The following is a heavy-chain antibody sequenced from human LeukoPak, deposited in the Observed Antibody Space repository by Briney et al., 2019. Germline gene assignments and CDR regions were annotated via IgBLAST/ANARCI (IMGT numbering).Heavy chain of an antibody. V-gene: IGHV4-59*01. Sequence: SETLSLTCTVSGGSISSYYWSWLRQPPGKGLEGMGYIYYSGRTNYTPAIRSIVTISVDTSKNQFSLKLSSVTAADTAVYYCARIAVAEGFDHWGQGTLVTVSS. CDR2: IYYSGRT. CDR3: ARIAVAEGFDH. J-gene: IGHJ5*02. D-gene: IGHD6-19*01. CDR1: GGSISSYY.